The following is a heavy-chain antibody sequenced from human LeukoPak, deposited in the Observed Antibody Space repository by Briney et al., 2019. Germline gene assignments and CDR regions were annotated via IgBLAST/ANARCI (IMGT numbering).Heavy chain of an antibody. V-gene: IGHV3-13*01. CDR1: GFSFSRYE. D-gene: IGHD6-19*01. CDR3: VREGRGRSGTNAYDI. Sequence: GGSLRLSCASSGFSFSRYEMHWVRQGTGKRLEWVSAIGTSGDTFYAGSVKGRFTISRENAKDSLYLQMNSLSAGDTAVCYCVREGRGRSGTNAYDIWGQGTVVSVST. J-gene: IGHJ3*02. CDR2: IGTSGDT.